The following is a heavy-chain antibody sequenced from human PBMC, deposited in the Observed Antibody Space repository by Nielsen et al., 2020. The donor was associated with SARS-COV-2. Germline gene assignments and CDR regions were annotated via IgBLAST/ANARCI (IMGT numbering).Heavy chain of an antibody. CDR3: TKGAQLGDY. D-gene: IGHD6-13*01. J-gene: IGHJ4*02. Sequence: GESLKISCEASGFSISRYGMHWVRQAPGKGLDWVTFISYDGSVKYYADSVKGRFTISTDISKNTLYLQMNSLRADDTAVYYCTKGAQLGDYWGQGTLVTVSS. V-gene: IGHV3-30*18. CDR2: ISYDGSVK. CDR1: GFSISRYG.